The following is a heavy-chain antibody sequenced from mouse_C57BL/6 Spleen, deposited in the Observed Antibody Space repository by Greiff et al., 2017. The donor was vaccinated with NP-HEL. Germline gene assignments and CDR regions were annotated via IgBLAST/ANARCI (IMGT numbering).Heavy chain of an antibody. D-gene: IGHD1-1*01. CDR3: TTVATTVVAPFGG. CDR2: IDPEDGDT. CDR1: GFNIKDYY. Sequence: VQLKQSGAELVRPGASVKLSCTASGFNIKDYYMHWVKQRPEQGLEWIGRIDPEDGDTEYAPKFQGKATMTADTSSNTAYLQLSSLTSEDTAVYYCTTVATTVVAPFGGWGQGTLVTVSA. J-gene: IGHJ3*01. V-gene: IGHV14-1*01.